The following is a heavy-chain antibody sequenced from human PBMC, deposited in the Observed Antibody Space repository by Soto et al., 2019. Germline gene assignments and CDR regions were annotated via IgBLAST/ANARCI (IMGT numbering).Heavy chain of an antibody. CDR3: GGGGPYPRPWGGGGYYYYGMDV. V-gene: IGHV1-69*01. D-gene: IGHD7-27*01. CDR2: IIPMFGTT. CDR1: GGTFSSYA. Sequence: QVQLVQSGAEVEKPGSSVKVSCKASGGTFSSYAITWVRQAPGQGLEWMGGIIPMFGTTNFAQKFQGRVTVTADESTRQASMGVSSRGSEDKAVYFRGGGGPYPRPWGGGGYYYYGMDVWGQGTTVTVSS. J-gene: IGHJ6*02.